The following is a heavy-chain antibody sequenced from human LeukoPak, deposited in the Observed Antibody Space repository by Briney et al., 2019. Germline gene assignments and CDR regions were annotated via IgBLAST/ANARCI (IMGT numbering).Heavy chain of an antibody. CDR3: ARDPNIAGGESIDY. CDR1: GYTFTSYG. D-gene: IGHD2/OR15-2a*01. Sequence: ASVKVSCKASGYTFTSYGISWVRQAPGQGLEWMGWISAYNGNTNYAQKLQGRVTMTTDTSTNTAYMELRSLRSDDTAVYYCARDPNIAGGESIDYWGQGTLVTVSS. V-gene: IGHV1-18*01. CDR2: ISAYNGNT. J-gene: IGHJ4*02.